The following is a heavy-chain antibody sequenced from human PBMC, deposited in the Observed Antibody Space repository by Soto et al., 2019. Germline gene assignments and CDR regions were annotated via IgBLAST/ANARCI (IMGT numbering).Heavy chain of an antibody. Sequence: GASVKVSCKASGYIFTSYAMHWVRQAPGQRLEWMGWINAGNGNTKYSQKFQGRVTITRDTSASTAYMELSSLRSEDTAVYYFARDVGVATVSFDYWGQGTLVTVSS. CDR3: ARDVGVATVSFDY. CDR2: INAGNGNT. V-gene: IGHV1-3*01. CDR1: GYIFTSYA. D-gene: IGHD5-12*01. J-gene: IGHJ4*02.